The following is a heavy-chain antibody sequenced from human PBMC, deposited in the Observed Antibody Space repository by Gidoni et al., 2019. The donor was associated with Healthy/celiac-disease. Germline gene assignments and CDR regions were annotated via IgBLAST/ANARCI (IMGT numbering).Heavy chain of an antibody. Sequence: QVQLVESGGGVVQPGRSLRLSCAASGFTFSSYGMHWVRQAPGKGLEWVAVIWYDGSNKYYADSVKGRFTISRDNSKNTLYLQMNSLRAEDTAVYYCARGLGFGGVWFDPWGQGTLVTVSS. CDR2: IWYDGSNK. CDR3: ARGLGFGGVWFDP. CDR1: GFTFSSYG. J-gene: IGHJ5*02. V-gene: IGHV3-33*01. D-gene: IGHD3-10*01.